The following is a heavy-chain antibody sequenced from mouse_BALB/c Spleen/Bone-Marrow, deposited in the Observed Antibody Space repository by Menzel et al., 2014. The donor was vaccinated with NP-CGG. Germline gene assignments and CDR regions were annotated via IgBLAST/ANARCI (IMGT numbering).Heavy chain of an antibody. CDR2: IFPGSGNT. D-gene: IGHD6-2*01. V-gene: IGHV1-66*01. CDR3: VSPFEY. J-gene: IGHJ2*01. CDR1: GYTFTSYY. Sequence: QVQLQQSGPELEKPGASVKISCKASGYTFTSYYIHWVKQRPGQGLEWIGWIFPGSGNTKYNEKFKGKATLTADTSSSTAYMQLSRLTSEDAAVYFCVSPFEYWGQGTTLTVSS.